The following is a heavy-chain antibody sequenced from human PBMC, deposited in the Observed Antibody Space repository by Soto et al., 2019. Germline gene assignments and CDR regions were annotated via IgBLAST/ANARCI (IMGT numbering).Heavy chain of an antibody. V-gene: IGHV4-59*01. Sequence: TLSLTCTVSGGSISSYYWSWIRQPPGKGLEWIGYIYYTGSTNYNPSLKSRVTISVDTSKKQFSLKLSSVTAADTAVYYCARDRKYYDFWRGPWFDPWGQGTLVTVSS. CDR2: IYYTGST. CDR3: ARDRKYYDFWRGPWFDP. CDR1: GGSISSYY. J-gene: IGHJ5*02. D-gene: IGHD3-3*01.